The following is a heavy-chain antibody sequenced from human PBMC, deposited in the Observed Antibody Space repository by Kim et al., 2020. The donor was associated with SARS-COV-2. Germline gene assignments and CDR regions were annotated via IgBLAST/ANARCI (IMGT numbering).Heavy chain of an antibody. Sequence: YADSVKGRFTISRDNSKNTLYLQMNSLRAEDTAVYYCAKEATAARPGIDYWGQGTLVTVSS. J-gene: IGHJ4*02. CDR3: AKEATAARPGIDY. V-gene: IGHV3-30*02. D-gene: IGHD6-6*01.